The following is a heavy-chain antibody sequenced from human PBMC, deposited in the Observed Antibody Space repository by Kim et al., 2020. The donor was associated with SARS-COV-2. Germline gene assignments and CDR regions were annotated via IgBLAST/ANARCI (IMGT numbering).Heavy chain of an antibody. J-gene: IGHJ3*01. V-gene: IGHV3-7*03. CDR3: AQGDALDF. Sequence: GSEIYYVDSVKGRFTISRDNAKNSVYLQMNSVRAEDTAVYYCAQGDALDFWGQGTMVTVSS. CDR2: GSEI.